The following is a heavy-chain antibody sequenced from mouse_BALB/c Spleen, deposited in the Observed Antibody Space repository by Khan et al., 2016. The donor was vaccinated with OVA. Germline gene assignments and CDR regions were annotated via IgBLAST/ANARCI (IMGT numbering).Heavy chain of an antibody. V-gene: IGHV1-9*01. J-gene: IGHJ1*01. CDR3: ARGIRPDWYFDV. CDR1: GYTFSSYW. CDR2: ILPGSGST. Sequence: QVQLQQPGAELMKPGASVKISCKATGYTFSSYWIEWVKQRPGHGLEWIGEILPGSGSTRYNEKLKGKATFTADTSSNTAYMQLSSLTSEDSVVYYCARGIRPDWYFDVWGAGTPVTVSS. D-gene: IGHD2-12*01.